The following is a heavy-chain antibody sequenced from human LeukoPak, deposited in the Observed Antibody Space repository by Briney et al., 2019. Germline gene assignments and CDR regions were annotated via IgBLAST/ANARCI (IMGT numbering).Heavy chain of an antibody. J-gene: IGHJ4*02. CDR2: IYYSGST. D-gene: IGHD4-23*01. CDR3: ARRPYGGFDH. Sequence: SETLSLTCTVSGGSVSSGSYYWSWIRQPPGKGLEWIGYIYYSGSTNYNPSLKSRVTISVDKSKNQFSLKLTSVTAADTAVYYCARRPYGGFDHWGRGALITVSS. V-gene: IGHV4-61*01. CDR1: GGSVSSGSYY.